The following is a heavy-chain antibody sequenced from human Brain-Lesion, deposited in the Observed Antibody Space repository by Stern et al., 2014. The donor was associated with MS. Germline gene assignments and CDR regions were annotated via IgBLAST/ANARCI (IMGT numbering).Heavy chain of an antibody. D-gene: IGHD3-3*01. J-gene: IGHJ6*02. CDR1: GYIFTGYY. CDR2: INPNTGGT. V-gene: IGHV1-2*02. Sequence: VQLVESGAEVKKPGASVKVSCKTSGYIFTGYYIHWVRQAPGQGLQWMAWINPNTGGTKHAQKFQGRVTMSMDTSISTAYVELSSLTSDDTAVYYCARDQRGITIFGVVTDYYYLGMDVWGQGTTVTVSS. CDR3: ARDQRGITIFGVVTDYYYLGMDV.